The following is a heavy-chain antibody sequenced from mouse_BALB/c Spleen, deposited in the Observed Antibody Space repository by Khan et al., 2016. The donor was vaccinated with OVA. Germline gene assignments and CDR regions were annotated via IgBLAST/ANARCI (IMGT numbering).Heavy chain of an antibody. CDR2: ISSGGST. CDR1: GFTFSSYV. D-gene: IGHD2-14*01. CDR3: AREAYRYDEYYFDY. V-gene: IGHV5-6-5*01. J-gene: IGHJ2*01. Sequence: DVMLVESGGDLVKPGGSLKLSCAASGFTFSSYVMSWVRQSPEKRLEWVASISSGGSTSSPDSVRGRFTISRDNARNILYLQMSSLRSEDTAIYYCAREAYRYDEYYFDYWGQGTTLTVSS.